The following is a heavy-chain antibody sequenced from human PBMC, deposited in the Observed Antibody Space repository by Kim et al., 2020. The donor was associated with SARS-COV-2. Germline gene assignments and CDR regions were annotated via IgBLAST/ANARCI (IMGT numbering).Heavy chain of an antibody. Sequence: ADSVKGRFTISRDNSKNTLYLQMNSLRAEDTAVYYCAKEFRGMATINFDYWGQGTLVTVSS. V-gene: IGHV3-30*02. CDR3: AKEFRGMATINFDY. J-gene: IGHJ4*02. D-gene: IGHD5-12*01.